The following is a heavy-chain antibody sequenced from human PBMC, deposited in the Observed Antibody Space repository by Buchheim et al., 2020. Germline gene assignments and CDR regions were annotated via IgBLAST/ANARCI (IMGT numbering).Heavy chain of an antibody. Sequence: QVRLVESGGGVVQPGRSLRLSCAASGFTFSSYAMHWVRQAPGKGLEWVAVISYDGSNKYYADSVKGRFTISRDNSKNTLYLQMNSLRAEDTAVYYCARDGNWVFDYWGQGTL. J-gene: IGHJ4*02. D-gene: IGHD1-1*01. CDR3: ARDGNWVFDY. CDR2: ISYDGSNK. V-gene: IGHV3-30-3*01. CDR1: GFTFSSYA.